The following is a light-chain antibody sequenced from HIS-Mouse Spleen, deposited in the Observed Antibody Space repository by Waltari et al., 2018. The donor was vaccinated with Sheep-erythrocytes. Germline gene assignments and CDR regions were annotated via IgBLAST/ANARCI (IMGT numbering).Light chain of an antibody. J-gene: IGLJ2*01. CDR2: KDS. CDR1: ALPKQY. Sequence: SYELTQPPSVSVSPGQTARITCSGDALPKQYAYWYQQKPGQAPVLVIYKDSERPSGIPERFSGSSSGTTVTLTISGGQAEDEADYYCQSADSSGTSHVVFGGGTKLTVL. CDR3: QSADSSGTSHVV. V-gene: IGLV3-25*03.